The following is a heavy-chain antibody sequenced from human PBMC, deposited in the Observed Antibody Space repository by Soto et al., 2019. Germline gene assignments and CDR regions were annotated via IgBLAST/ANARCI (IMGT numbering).Heavy chain of an antibody. J-gene: IGHJ4*02. CDR2: ISSDGSNK. V-gene: IGHV3-30*03. D-gene: IGHD3-22*01. CDR3: VGGYYFGDY. Sequence: QVQLVESGGGVVQPGSSLRLSCAASGFTFSSYGMHWVRQAPGKGLEWVAVISSDGSNKYYADSVKGRFTISRDNSKNTRYLQMNILRPEDTAVYYCVGGYYFGDYWGQGTLVTVSS. CDR1: GFTFSSYG.